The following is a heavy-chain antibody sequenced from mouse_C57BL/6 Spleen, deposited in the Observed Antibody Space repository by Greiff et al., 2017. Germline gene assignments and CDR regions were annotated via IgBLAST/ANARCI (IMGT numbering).Heavy chain of an antibody. V-gene: IGHV1-19*01. CDR3: ARGGNGNPYFDY. CDR2: INPYNGGT. CDR1: GYTFTDYY. Sequence: EVQLQQSGPVLVKPGASVKMSCKASGYTFTDYYMNWVKQSHGKSLEWIGVINPYNGGTSYNQKFKGKATLTVDKSSSTAYMELNCLTSEDSAVYYCARGGNGNPYFDYWGQGTTLTVSA. J-gene: IGHJ2*01. D-gene: IGHD1-1*01.